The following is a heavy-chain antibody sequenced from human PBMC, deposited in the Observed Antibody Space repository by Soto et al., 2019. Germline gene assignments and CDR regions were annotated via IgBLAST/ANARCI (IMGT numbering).Heavy chain of an antibody. D-gene: IGHD3-22*01. Sequence: ASVKVSCKASGYTFTGYFIHWVRQAPGQGLEWMGIINPSRGSTTYTQKFQGRVTLTRDTSTRIVYMELISLRSDDTAVYYCARGGDSSGYLDYWGQGTLVTVSS. CDR2: INPSRGST. J-gene: IGHJ4*02. V-gene: IGHV1-46*03. CDR3: ARGGDSSGYLDY. CDR1: GYTFTGYF.